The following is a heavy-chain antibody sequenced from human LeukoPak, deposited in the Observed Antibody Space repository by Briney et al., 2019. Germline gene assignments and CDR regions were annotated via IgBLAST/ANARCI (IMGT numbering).Heavy chain of an antibody. CDR3: ARDQAPYCTNGICYERQAYYFDY. CDR2: ISGSNSYI. J-gene: IGHJ4*02. CDR1: GFTFSSYS. D-gene: IGHD2-8*01. V-gene: IGHV3-21*01. Sequence: GGSLRLSCAASGFTFSSYSMHWVRQAPGKGLEWVSSISGSNSYIYYADSVKGRFTISRDNAKNSLYLQMNSLRVEDTAVYYCARDQAPYCTNGICYERQAYYFDYWGQGTLVTVSS.